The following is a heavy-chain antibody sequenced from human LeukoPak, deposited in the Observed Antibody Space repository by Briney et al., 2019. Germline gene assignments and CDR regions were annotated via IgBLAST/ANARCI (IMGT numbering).Heavy chain of an antibody. CDR1: GFTFSTFA. Sequence: GGSLRLSCAASGFTFSTFAMTWVRQAPGKGLEWVSTFSPDGIHYADSVKGRFAISRDDSMSTLFLQMNSLRAEDSAIYYCAKDYARGGCSLAHCNPIDSWGQGTLVTVSS. V-gene: IGHV3-23*01. CDR2: FSPDGI. J-gene: IGHJ4*02. D-gene: IGHD2-15*01. CDR3: AKDYARGGCSLAHCNPIDS.